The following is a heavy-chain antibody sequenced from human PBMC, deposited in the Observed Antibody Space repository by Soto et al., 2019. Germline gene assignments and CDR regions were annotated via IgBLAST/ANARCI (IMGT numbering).Heavy chain of an antibody. CDR1: GGSIGSYY. CDR3: ARGGWRPSDY. V-gene: IGHV4-59*08. D-gene: IGHD3-3*01. CDR2: IYYSGST. J-gene: IGHJ4*02. Sequence: QVQLQESGPGLVKPSETLSLTCSVSGGSIGSYYWSWIRQPPGKGLEWIGYIYYSGSTNYNPSLKSRVTISVDTSKNQCSLKLSSVTAADTAVYYCARGGWRPSDYWGQGTLVTGSS.